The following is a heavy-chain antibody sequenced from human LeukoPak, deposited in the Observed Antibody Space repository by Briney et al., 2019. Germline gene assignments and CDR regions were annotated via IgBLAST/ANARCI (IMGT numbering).Heavy chain of an antibody. D-gene: IGHD6-25*01. CDR3: ARSRGAAYWYFDL. V-gene: IGHV3-66*02. J-gene: IGHJ2*01. CDR1: GFTVSSNY. Sequence: PGGSLRLSCAASGFTVSSNYMSWVRQAPGKGLEWVSVIYSGGSTYYADSVKGRFTISRDNSKNTLYLQVNSLRAEDTAVYYCARSRGAAYWYFDLWGRGTLVTVSS. CDR2: IYSGGST.